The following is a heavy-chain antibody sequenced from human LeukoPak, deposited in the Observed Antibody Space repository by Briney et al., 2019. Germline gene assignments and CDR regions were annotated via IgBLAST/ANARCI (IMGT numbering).Heavy chain of an antibody. J-gene: IGHJ4*02. D-gene: IGHD3-3*01. CDR1: GFTFSSYA. CDR2: IPYDGSNK. V-gene: IGHV3-30-3*01. CDR3: ARGADFWSGYYTAAPFDY. Sequence: GGSLRLSCAASGFTFSSYAMHWVRQAPGKGLEWVAVIPYDGSNKYYADSVKGRFTISRDNSKNTLYLQMNSLRAEDTAVYYCARGADFWSGYYTAAPFDYWGQGTLVTVSS.